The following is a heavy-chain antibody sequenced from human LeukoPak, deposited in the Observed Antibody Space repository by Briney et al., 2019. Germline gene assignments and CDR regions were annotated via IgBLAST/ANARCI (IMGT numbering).Heavy chain of an antibody. CDR3: ARVSRFLEWLLYPSWFDP. J-gene: IGHJ5*02. D-gene: IGHD3-3*01. CDR1: GGSFSGYY. V-gene: IGHV4-34*01. CDR2: INRSGST. Sequence: SETLSLTCAVYGGSFSGYYWSWIRQPPGKGLEWIGEINRSGSTNYNPSLKSRVTISVDTSKNQFSLKLSSVTAADTAVYYCARVSRFLEWLLYPSWFDPWGQGTLVTVSS.